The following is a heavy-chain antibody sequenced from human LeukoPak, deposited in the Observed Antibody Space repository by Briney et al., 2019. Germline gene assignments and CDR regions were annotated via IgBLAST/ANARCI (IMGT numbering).Heavy chain of an antibody. CDR1: GVSISSGGYS. Sequence: SQTLSLTCVVSGVSISSGGYSWSWIRQPPGKGLEWLGYISHSGSTYYNPSLRSRVTMSVDRSQNQFSLKLSSVTAADTAVYYCARDNPRWELPLEWGQGTLVTVSS. J-gene: IGHJ4*02. V-gene: IGHV4-30-2*01. CDR3: ARDNPRWELPLE. D-gene: IGHD1-26*01. CDR2: ISHSGST.